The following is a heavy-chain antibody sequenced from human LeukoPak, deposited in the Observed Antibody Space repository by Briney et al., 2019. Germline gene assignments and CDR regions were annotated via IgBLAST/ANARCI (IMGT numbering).Heavy chain of an antibody. V-gene: IGHV3-74*01. D-gene: IGHD3/OR15-3a*01. Sequence: PGGSLRLSWPASGFPFSNSGRHWVGQAPGEGWVWGSPIKSDGSDTSYADSVKGRFTISRDNPKNPLYLQMNSLRAEDTAVYYCARGFWTGVEYWGQGALVTVSS. CDR3: ARGFWTGVEY. J-gene: IGHJ4*02. CDR2: IKSDGSDT. CDR1: GFPFSNSG.